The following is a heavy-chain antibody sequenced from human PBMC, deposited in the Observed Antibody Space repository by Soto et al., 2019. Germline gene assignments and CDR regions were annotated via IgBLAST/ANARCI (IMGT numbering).Heavy chain of an antibody. V-gene: IGHV4-31*03. CDR3: ARAPSIYDSSGYYPFDY. CDR2: IYYSGST. J-gene: IGHJ4*02. CDR1: GGSISSGGYY. Sequence: SETLSLTCTVSGGSISSGGYYWSWIRQHPGKGLEWIGYIYYSGSTYYNPSLKSRVTISVDTSKNQFSLKLSSVTAADTAVYYCARAPSIYDSSGYYPFDYWGQGTLVTVSS. D-gene: IGHD3-22*01.